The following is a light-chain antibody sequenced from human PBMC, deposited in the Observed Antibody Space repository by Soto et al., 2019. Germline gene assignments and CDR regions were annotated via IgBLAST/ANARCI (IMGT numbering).Light chain of an antibody. CDR1: QSVRSER. Sequence: EIVLTQSPDTLSLSPGERATLSCRASQSVRSERLAWYQHKRGQAPRLVIYGASTRATGIPARFSGSGSGTEFTLTISSLQSEDFAVYYCQQYNNWPPITFGQGTRLEI. J-gene: IGKJ5*01. V-gene: IGKV3-15*01. CDR2: GAS. CDR3: QQYNNWPPIT.